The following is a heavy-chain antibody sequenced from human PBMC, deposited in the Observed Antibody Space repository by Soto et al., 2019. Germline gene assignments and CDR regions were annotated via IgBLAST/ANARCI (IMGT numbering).Heavy chain of an antibody. Sequence: WESLKISCQASGYGFTSYWIAWVRQQPGKGLELMGIVYRGDSDARFSPSFQGQVTMSAGKSINTAYLPWTSLKASDSAIYYWANRGGRGLWASRFDYWGRGTQVTVSS. J-gene: IGHJ4*02. CDR1: GYGFTSYW. CDR3: ANRGGRGLWASRFDY. V-gene: IGHV5-51*01. D-gene: IGHD3-10*01. CDR2: VYRGDSDA.